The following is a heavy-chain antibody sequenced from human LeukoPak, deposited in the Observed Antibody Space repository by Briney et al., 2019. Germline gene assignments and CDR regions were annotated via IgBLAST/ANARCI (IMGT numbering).Heavy chain of an antibody. V-gene: IGHV3-23*01. CDR1: GFTFSSYA. D-gene: IGHD2-8*02. J-gene: IGHJ4*02. CDR2: ISGSGGST. CDR3: AKRGTAGYYFDY. Sequence: GGSLRLSCAASGFTFSSYAMSWVRQAPGKGLEWVSAISGSGGSTYYADSVKGRFTISSDNSKNTLYLQMNSLRAEDTAVYYCAKRGTAGYYFDYWGQGTLVTVSS.